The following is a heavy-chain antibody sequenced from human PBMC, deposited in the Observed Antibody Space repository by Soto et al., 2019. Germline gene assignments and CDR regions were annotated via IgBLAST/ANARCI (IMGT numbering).Heavy chain of an antibody. V-gene: IGHV3-9*01. CDR3: AKDITYAFWSGEKKNAFDI. J-gene: IGHJ3*02. Sequence: EVQLVESGGGLVQPGRSLRLSCAASGFTFDDYAMHWVRQAPGKGLEWVSGISWNSGSIGYADSVKGRFTISRDNAKNSLYLQMNSLRAEDTALYYCAKDITYAFWSGEKKNAFDIWGQGTMVTVSS. CDR2: ISWNSGSI. D-gene: IGHD3-3*01. CDR1: GFTFDDYA.